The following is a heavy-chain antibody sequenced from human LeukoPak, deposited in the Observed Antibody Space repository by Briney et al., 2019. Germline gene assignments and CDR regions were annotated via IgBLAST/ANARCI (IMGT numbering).Heavy chain of an antibody. Sequence: PSETLSLTCTVSGGSISSGGYYWSWIRQHPGKGLEWIGYIYYSGSTYYNPSLRSRVTISVDTPKNQFSLKLSSVTAADTAVYYCARSHHYCSGGSCYSPNWFDPWGQGTLVTVSS. D-gene: IGHD2-15*01. J-gene: IGHJ5*02. CDR2: IYYSGST. CDR3: ARSHHYCSGGSCYSPNWFDP. V-gene: IGHV4-31*03. CDR1: GGSISSGGYY.